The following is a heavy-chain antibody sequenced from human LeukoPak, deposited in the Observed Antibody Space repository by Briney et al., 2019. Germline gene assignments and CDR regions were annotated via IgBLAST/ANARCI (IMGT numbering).Heavy chain of an antibody. CDR3: ARDLGQYYDTSDNWFDP. D-gene: IGHD3-22*01. CDR2: INSDGINT. CDR1: GIIFSNYW. J-gene: IGHJ5*02. V-gene: IGHV3-74*01. Sequence: GGSLRLSCAASGIIFSNYWMHWVRQAPGKGLVWVSRINSDGINTSYADSVKGRFTISRDNAKNTLNLQMNSLRAEDTAVYYCARDLGQYYDTSDNWFDPWGQGTLVTVSS.